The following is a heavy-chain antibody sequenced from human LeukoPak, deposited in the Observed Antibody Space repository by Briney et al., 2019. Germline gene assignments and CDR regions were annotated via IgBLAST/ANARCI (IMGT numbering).Heavy chain of an antibody. CDR2: IYYSGST. Sequence: RPSETLSLTCTVSGGSIISSDFYWIWIRQPPGKGLEWIGYIYYSGSTYYNPSLKSRVTISVDTSKNQFSLKLSSVTAADTAVYYCARASRRIFGVVTKQPNWFDPWGQGTLVTVSS. CDR3: ARASRRIFGVVTKQPNWFDP. CDR1: GGSIISSDFY. J-gene: IGHJ5*02. D-gene: IGHD3-3*01. V-gene: IGHV4-30-4*01.